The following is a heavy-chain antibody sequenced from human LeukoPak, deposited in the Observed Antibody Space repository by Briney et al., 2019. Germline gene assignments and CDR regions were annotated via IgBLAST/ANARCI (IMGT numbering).Heavy chain of an antibody. CDR3: ARDTSGYTFDD. V-gene: IGHV3-21*01. J-gene: IGHJ4*02. CDR1: GFTFSSYS. Sequence: PGGSLRLSCAASGFTFSSYSMNWVRQAPGKGLEWVSSISATSNYIYHADSVKGRFTISRDNAKNSLYLQMNSLRAEDTAVYYCARDTSGYTFDDWGQGTLVTVSS. D-gene: IGHD5-18*01. CDR2: ISATSNYI.